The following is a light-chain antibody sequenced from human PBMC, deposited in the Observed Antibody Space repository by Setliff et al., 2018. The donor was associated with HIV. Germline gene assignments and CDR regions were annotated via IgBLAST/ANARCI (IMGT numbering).Light chain of an antibody. CDR2: DVS. Sequence: QSVLTQPASVSGSPGQSSTISCTGTRSDIGTYDHVSWYQQLPGKAPKLMLYDVSHRPSGVSNRFSGSKSGDTASLTISGLQADDEANYYCSSYSSSTSFYVFGTGTKVT. CDR3: SSYSSSTSFYV. J-gene: IGLJ1*01. V-gene: IGLV2-14*03. CDR1: RSDIGTYDH.